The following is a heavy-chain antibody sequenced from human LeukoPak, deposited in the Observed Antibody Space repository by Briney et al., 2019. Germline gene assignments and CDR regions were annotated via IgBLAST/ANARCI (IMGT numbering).Heavy chain of an antibody. D-gene: IGHD6-25*01. CDR3: AFKFKQRVRAFDI. CDR1: GDSVSSNSAA. J-gene: IGHJ3*02. CDR2: TYYRSKWYN. Sequence: SQTLSLTCALSGDSVSSNSAAWNWVRQSPSRGLEWLGRTYYRSKWYNDYAVSVKSRITINPDTSKNQFSLQLNSVTPEDTAVYYCAFKFKQRVRAFDIWGQGTMVTVSS. V-gene: IGHV6-1*01.